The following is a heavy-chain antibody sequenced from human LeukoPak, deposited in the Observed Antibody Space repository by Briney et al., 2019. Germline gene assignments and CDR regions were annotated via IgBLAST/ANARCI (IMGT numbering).Heavy chain of an antibody. Sequence: PSETLSLTCSVSGAPVTSGGFYWGWLRQSPGKGLEWIATIYYTGSTYYDPSLKSRVTISIDTSKNQFSLNVRSVSAADTAVYYCARHSGSGSLSRPFDPWGQGTLVTVTS. CDR3: ARHSGSGSLSRPFDP. V-gene: IGHV4-39*01. J-gene: IGHJ5*02. D-gene: IGHD3-10*01. CDR2: IYYTGST. CDR1: GAPVTSGGFY.